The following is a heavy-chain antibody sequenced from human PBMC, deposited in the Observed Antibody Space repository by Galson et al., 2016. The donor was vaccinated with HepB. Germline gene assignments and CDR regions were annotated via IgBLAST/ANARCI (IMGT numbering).Heavy chain of an antibody. V-gene: IGHV3-30*04. CDR1: GFTFNSYA. Sequence: SLRLSCAASGFTFNSYAMHWVRQAPGKAPEWVAVISYDGRKKYYADSVKGRFTASRDNANNMLYLQMNSLRVEDTAVYYCLSLVVEDFWGQGALVTVSS. CDR3: LSLVVEDF. J-gene: IGHJ4*02. CDR2: ISYDGRKK. D-gene: IGHD2-15*01.